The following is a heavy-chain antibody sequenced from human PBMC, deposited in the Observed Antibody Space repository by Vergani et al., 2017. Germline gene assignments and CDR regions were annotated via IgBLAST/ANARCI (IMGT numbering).Heavy chain of an antibody. J-gene: IGHJ6*03. Sequence: QVQLQESGPGLVKPSQTLSLTCTVSGGSISSGSYYWSWIRQPAGKGLEWIGRIYTSGSTNYNPSLKSRVTMSVDTSKNQFSLKLSSVTAADTAVYYCARGGDSSGYFYYYYMDVWGK. V-gene: IGHV4-61*02. CDR2: IYTSGST. CDR1: GGSISSGSYY. D-gene: IGHD3-22*01. CDR3: ARGGDSSGYFYYYYMDV.